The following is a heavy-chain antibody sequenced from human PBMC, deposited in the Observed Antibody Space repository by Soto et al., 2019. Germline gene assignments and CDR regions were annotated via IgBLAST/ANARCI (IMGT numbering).Heavy chain of an antibody. J-gene: IGHJ4*02. D-gene: IGHD4-17*01. CDR2: INAYNGDT. CDR3: ARVPSFSTLDY. Sequence: QVQLVQSGAEVKQPGASVKVSCKASGYTFTSYGVSWVRQAPGQGLEWMGWINAYNGDTKYSQKFQGRVTMTTDTSTSTAYMELRSLRSDDTAVYYCARVPSFSTLDYWGQGSLVTVSS. V-gene: IGHV1-18*04. CDR1: GYTFTSYG.